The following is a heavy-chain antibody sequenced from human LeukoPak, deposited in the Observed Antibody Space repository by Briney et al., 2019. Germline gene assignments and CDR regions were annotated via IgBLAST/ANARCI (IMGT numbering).Heavy chain of an antibody. V-gene: IGHV3-23*01. CDR3: AKDIRLLT. CDR2: ISSSGGNT. Sequence: PGGSLRLSCAASGFTFSDSAMTWVRQVPGKGLEWVSLISSSGGNTYYADSVKGRFTISRDNSKNTLSLQMNSLRVEDTAIYYCAKDIRLLTWGLGTMVTVSS. CDR1: GFTFSDSA. D-gene: IGHD3-22*01. J-gene: IGHJ3*01.